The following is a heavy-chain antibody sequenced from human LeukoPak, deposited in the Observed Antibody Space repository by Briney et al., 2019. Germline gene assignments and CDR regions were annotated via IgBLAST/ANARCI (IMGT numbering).Heavy chain of an antibody. Sequence: GESLKISCKGSGYSFTSYWIGWARQMPGKGLEWMGIIYPGDSDTRYSPSFQGQVTISADKSISTAYLQWSSLKASDTAMYYCVSPQLEEYSSSWYDSSAFDIWGQGTMVTVSS. V-gene: IGHV5-51*01. CDR3: VSPQLEEYSSSWYDSSAFDI. J-gene: IGHJ3*02. CDR2: IYPGDSDT. CDR1: GYSFTSYW. D-gene: IGHD6-13*01.